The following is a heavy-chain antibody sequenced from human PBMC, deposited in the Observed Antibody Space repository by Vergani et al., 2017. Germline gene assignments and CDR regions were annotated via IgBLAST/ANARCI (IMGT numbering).Heavy chain of an antibody. CDR1: GFTFSSYA. J-gene: IGHJ6*03. D-gene: IGHD3-10*01. CDR2: ISGSGGST. V-gene: IGHV3-23*01. Sequence: EVQLLESGGGLVQPGGSLRLPCAASGFTFSSYAMSWVRQAPGKGLEWVSAISGSGGSTYYADSVKGRFTISRDNSKNTLYLQMNSLRAEDTAVYYCGSSPRGLISMVRGYYYYMDVWGKGTTVTVSS. CDR3: GSSPRGLISMVRGYYYYMDV.